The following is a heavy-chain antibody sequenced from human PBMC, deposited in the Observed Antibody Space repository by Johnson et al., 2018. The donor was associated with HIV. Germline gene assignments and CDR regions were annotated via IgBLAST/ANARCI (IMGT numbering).Heavy chain of an antibody. CDR2: ISYDGGTE. CDR3: ARGGGCGGDCYSGYDAFDM. V-gene: IGHV3-30*04. CDR1: GFTFSSYP. Sequence: QVHLVESGGGVVQPGRSLRLSCAASGFTFSSYPMHWVRQAPGTGLEWVAVISYDGGTEYYADSMKGRFTISRDNSKNTLYLQMNSLRTDDTAVYYCARGGGCGGDCYSGYDAFDMWGQGTMVTV. J-gene: IGHJ3*02. D-gene: IGHD2-21*01.